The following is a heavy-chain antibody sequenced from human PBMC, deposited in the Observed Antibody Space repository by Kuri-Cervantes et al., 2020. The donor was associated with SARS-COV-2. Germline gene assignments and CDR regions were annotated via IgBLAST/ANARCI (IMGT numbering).Heavy chain of an antibody. V-gene: IGHV3-30-3*01. CDR2: ISYDGSKK. CDR3: ARDRVGVHDS. Sequence: GGSLRLSCAASGFTFSSYAMHWVRQAPGKGLEWVAVISYDGSKKDYTASGKSRFTISRDNSQNTLYLQMKSLRTEDTALYYCARDRVGVHDSWGQGTLVTVSS. D-gene: IGHD2-21*01. J-gene: IGHJ4*02. CDR1: GFTFSSYA.